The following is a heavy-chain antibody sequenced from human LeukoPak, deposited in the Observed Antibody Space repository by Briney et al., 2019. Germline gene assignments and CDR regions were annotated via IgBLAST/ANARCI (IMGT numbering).Heavy chain of an antibody. D-gene: IGHD3-22*01. V-gene: IGHV3-30*04. CDR1: GFTFSSYA. J-gene: IGHJ4*02. CDR2: ISYDGSNK. CDR3: VRGSGYYPAIGKPFDY. Sequence: GRSLRLSCAASGFTFSSYAMQWVRQAPGKGLEGVAVISYDGSNKYYADSVKGRFTISRDNSKNTLYLQMNSLRAEDTAVYYCVRGSGYYPAIGKPFDYWGQGTLVTVSS.